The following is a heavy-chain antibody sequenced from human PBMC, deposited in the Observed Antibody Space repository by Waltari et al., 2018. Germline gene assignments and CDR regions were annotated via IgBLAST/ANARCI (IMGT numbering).Heavy chain of an antibody. V-gene: IGHV4-59*01. CDR2: IYYSGST. D-gene: IGHD4-4*01. Sequence: QVQLQESGPGLVKPSETLSLTCTVSGGSISSYYWSWIRQPPGKGLEWIGYIYYSGSTNCNPSLKSRVTISVDTSKNQFSLKLSSVTAADTAVYYCARYSRVTPWVSFDYWGQGTLVTVSS. J-gene: IGHJ4*02. CDR3: ARYSRVTPWVSFDY. CDR1: GGSISSYY.